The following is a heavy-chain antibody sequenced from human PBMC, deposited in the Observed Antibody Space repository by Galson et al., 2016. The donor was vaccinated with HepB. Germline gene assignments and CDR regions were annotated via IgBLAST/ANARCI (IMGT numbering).Heavy chain of an antibody. CDR3: AKDSSSGAFDI. Sequence: LRLSCAASGFTFRSYAMSWVRQAPGKGLEWVSVMSGSGGTTYYADSVKGRFTISRDNSKNTLYVQMNSLRVEDTAVYYCAKDSSSGAFDIWGQGTMVTVSS. CDR1: GFTFRSYA. V-gene: IGHV3-23*01. CDR2: MSGSGGTT. J-gene: IGHJ3*02. D-gene: IGHD6-13*01.